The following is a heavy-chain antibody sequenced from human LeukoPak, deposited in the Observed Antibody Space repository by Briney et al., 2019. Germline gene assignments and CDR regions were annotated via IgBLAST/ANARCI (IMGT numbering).Heavy chain of an antibody. J-gene: IGHJ5*02. V-gene: IGHV4-38-2*02. Sequence: SETLSLTCTVSGYSISSGYYWGWIRQPPGKGLEWIGTNYHSGSTYYNPSLKSRVTISVDTSKNQFSLKLSSVTAADTAVYYCVRDKGGLGIHNFDPWGQGTLVTVSS. CDR1: GYSISSGYY. CDR3: VRDKGGLGIHNFDP. D-gene: IGHD3-16*01. CDR2: NYHSGST.